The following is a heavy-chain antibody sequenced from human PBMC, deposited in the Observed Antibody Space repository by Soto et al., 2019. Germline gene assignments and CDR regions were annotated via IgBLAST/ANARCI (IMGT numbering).Heavy chain of an antibody. V-gene: IGHV1-3*01. Sequence: QVQLVQSGAEVKKPGASVKVSCKASGYTFTSYAMHWVRQAPGQRLEWMGWINAGNGNTKYSQKFQGRVTITRDTSASTAYMELSSLRSEDTAVYYCARSTYMGVYSYIHFDYWGQGTLVTASS. D-gene: IGHD6-13*01. CDR1: GYTFTSYA. CDR2: INAGNGNT. J-gene: IGHJ4*02. CDR3: ARSTYMGVYSYIHFDY.